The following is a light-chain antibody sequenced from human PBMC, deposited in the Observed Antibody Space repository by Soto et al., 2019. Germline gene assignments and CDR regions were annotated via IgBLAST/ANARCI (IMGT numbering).Light chain of an antibody. J-gene: IGLJ2*01. CDR1: SSDVGGYNF. Sequence: QSALTQPASVSGSPGQSITISCTGTSSDVGGYNFVSWYQQHPGKAPKLMIYHVTNRPSGVSHRFSGSKSGNTASLTISGLQAEDEADYYCSSYTSSNTLLFGGGTKLTVL. CDR2: HVT. CDR3: SSYTSSNTLL. V-gene: IGLV2-14*01.